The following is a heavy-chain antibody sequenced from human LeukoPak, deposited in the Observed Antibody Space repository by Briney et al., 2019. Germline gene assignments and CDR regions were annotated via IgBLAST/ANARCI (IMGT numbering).Heavy chain of an antibody. CDR2: MSPNSGNT. D-gene: IGHD1-26*01. CDR3: ARDKVVGASYFDY. V-gene: IGHV1-8*01. CDR1: GYTFTSYD. J-gene: IGHJ4*02. Sequence: GASVKVSCKASGYTFTSYDINWVRQATGQGLEWMGWMSPNSGNTGYAQKFQGRVTMTRDTSIGTAYLELSSLKSEDTAVYYCARDKVVGASYFDYWGQGILVTVAS.